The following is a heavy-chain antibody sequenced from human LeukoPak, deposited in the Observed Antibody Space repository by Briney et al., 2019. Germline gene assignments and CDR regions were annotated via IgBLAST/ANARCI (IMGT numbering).Heavy chain of an antibody. CDR3: AREAYYDFWSGTYYYYYMDV. J-gene: IGHJ6*03. D-gene: IGHD3-3*01. Sequence: KTSETLSLTCSVSGGSISSTNYYWTWIRQPAGKGLEWTGLIYTSGSTNYNPSLKSRVTMSVDTSKNQFSLKLSSVTAADTAVYYCAREAYYDFWSGTYYYYYMDVWGKGTTVTVSS. CDR2: IYTSGST. CDR1: GGSISSTNYY. V-gene: IGHV4-61*02.